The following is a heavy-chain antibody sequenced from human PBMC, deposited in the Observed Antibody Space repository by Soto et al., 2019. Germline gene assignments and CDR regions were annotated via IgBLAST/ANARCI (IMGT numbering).Heavy chain of an antibody. CDR3: TTYPYYDFWSGYRPLDY. J-gene: IGHJ4*02. CDR2: IKSKTDGGTT. Sequence: PGGSLRLSCAASGFTFSNAWMSWVRQAPGKGLEWVGRIKSKTDGGTTDYAAPVKGRFTISRDDSKNTLYLQMNSLKTEDTAVYYCTTYPYYDFWSGYRPLDYWGQGTLVTVSA. CDR1: GFTFSNAW. D-gene: IGHD3-3*01. V-gene: IGHV3-15*01.